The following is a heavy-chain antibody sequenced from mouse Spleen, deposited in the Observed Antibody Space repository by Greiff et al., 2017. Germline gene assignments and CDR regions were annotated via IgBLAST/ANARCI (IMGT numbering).Heavy chain of an antibody. CDR1: GYAFSSYW. Sequence: VHLVESGAELVKPGASVKISCKASGYAFSSYWMNWVKQRPGKGLEWIGQIYPGDGDTNYNGKFKGKATLTADKSSSTAYMQLSSLTSEDSAVYFCARWDDYAMDYWGQGTSVTVSS. CDR2: IYPGDGDT. J-gene: IGHJ4*01. V-gene: IGHV1-80*01. D-gene: IGHD2-3*01. CDR3: ARWDDYAMDY.